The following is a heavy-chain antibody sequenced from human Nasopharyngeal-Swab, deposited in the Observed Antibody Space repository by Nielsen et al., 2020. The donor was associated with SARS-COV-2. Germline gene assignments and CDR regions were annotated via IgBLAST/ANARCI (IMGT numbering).Heavy chain of an antibody. J-gene: IGHJ4*02. Sequence: GGSLRLSCAASGFTFSSYSMHWVRQAPGKGLEWVAVISYDGSNKYYADSVKGRFTISRDNSKNTLYLQMNSLRAEDTAVYYCPRGYSGSYYSPFDYWGQGTLVTVSS. CDR2: ISYDGSNK. CDR3: PRGYSGSYYSPFDY. D-gene: IGHD1-26*01. CDR1: GFTFSSYS. V-gene: IGHV3-30-3*01.